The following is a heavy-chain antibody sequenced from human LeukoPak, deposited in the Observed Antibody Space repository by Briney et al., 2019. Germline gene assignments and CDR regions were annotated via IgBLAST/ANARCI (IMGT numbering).Heavy chain of an antibody. D-gene: IGHD3-22*01. J-gene: IGHJ4*02. Sequence: PSETLSLTCTVSGGSISSYYSSWIRQPPGKGLEWIGYIYYSGSTNYNPSLKSRVTISVNTPKNQFSLKLSSVTAADTAVYYCARVGEGGYLVYYFDYWGQGTLVTVSS. CDR1: GGSISSYY. CDR3: ARVGEGGYLVYYFDY. CDR2: IYYSGST. V-gene: IGHV4-59*01.